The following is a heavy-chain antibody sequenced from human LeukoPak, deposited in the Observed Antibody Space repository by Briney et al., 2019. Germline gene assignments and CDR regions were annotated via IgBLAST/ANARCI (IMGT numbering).Heavy chain of an antibody. CDR1: DDSVSSSRYY. CDR3: AREGGRQWLVSGALDS. CDR2: IYHGSA. V-gene: IGHV4-61*01. Sequence: SETLSLNCTVSDDSVSSSRYYWTWIRQPPGKGLEWVGYIYHGSATYNPSLESRVTLSMDTSKNQYSLKMTSVTAADTAVYYCAREGGRQWLVSGALDSWGQGTLVTVSS. J-gene: IGHJ5*01. D-gene: IGHD6-19*01.